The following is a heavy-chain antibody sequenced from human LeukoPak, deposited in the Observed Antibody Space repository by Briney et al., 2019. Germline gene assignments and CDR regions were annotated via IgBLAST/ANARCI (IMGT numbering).Heavy chain of an antibody. V-gene: IGHV5-51*01. Sequence: GESLKISCKGSGYSFTSYWIGWVRQMPGKGLEWMGIIYPGDSDTRYSPSFQGQVTISADKSISTAYLQWSSLKASDTAMYHCARRGGYCSGGSCYWYAFDIWGQGTMVTVSS. J-gene: IGHJ3*02. D-gene: IGHD2-15*01. CDR3: ARRGGYCSGGSCYWYAFDI. CDR1: GYSFTSYW. CDR2: IYPGDSDT.